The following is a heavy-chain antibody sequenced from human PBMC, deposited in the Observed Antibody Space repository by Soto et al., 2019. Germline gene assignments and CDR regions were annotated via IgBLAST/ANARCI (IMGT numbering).Heavy chain of an antibody. CDR1: GYIFVNYG. CDR3: VMVDNYVTPTPQDV. V-gene: IGHV1-18*01. CDR2: ISLYTGNT. D-gene: IGHD3-16*01. J-gene: IGHJ6*02. Sequence: QVQLVQSGDEVKKPGASVKVSCKASGYIFVNYGIAWVRQAPRQGLEWMGWISLYTGNTHSASKVQGRLTMTTDTSTSTANMNLGSLPSDDTAVYYCVMVDNYVTPTPQDVWGQGTTVTVSS.